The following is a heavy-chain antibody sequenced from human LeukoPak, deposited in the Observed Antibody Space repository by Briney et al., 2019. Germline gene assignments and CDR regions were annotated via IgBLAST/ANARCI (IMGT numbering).Heavy chain of an antibody. CDR1: GFTVSSSY. CDR2: IYVDGPT. J-gene: IGHJ5*01. V-gene: IGHV3-53*01. D-gene: IGHD3-10*01. CDR3: AILYVSVSYWFDY. Sequence: GGSLRLSCAASGFTVSSSYMSWVRQAPGKGLEWVSRIYVDGPTFYADSVKGRFTIARDNSKNMLYLQMNSLRAEDTAVYYCAILYVSVSYWFDYWGQGTLVTVSS.